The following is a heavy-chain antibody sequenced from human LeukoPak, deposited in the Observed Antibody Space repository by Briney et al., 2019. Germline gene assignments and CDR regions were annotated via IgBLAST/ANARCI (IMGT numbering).Heavy chain of an antibody. CDR3: ARTNIAAAGTGLDY. CDR2: INHSGST. Sequence: SETLSLTCAVYGGSFSGYYWSWIRQPPGKGLEWIGEINHSGSTNYNPSLKSRVTISVDTSKNQFSLKLSSVTAADTAVYYCARTNIAAAGTGLDYWGQGTLVTVSS. J-gene: IGHJ4*02. V-gene: IGHV4-34*01. CDR1: GGSFSGYY. D-gene: IGHD6-13*01.